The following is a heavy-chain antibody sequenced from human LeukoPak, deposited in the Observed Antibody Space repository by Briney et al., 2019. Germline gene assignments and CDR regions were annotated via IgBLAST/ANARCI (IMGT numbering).Heavy chain of an antibody. J-gene: IGHJ6*02. V-gene: IGHV4-4*02. D-gene: IGHD3-3*01. Sequence: SETLSLTCAVSGGSISSSNWWSWVRQPPGKGLEWIGEIYHSGSTNYNPSLKSRVTISVDTSKNQCSLKLSSVTAADTAVYYCARGLRFLEWLPPYGMDVWGQGTTVTVSS. CDR3: ARGLRFLEWLPPYGMDV. CDR1: GGSISSSNW. CDR2: IYHSGST.